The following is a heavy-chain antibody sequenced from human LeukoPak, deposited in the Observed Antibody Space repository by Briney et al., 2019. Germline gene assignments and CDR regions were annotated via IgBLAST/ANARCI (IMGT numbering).Heavy chain of an antibody. Sequence: GRSLRLSCAASGFTFSSYGMHWVRQAPGKGLEWVAVIWYDGSNKYYADSVKGRFTISRDNSKNTLYLQMNSLRAEGTAVYYCAREQPAAISYYYYGMDVWGQGTTVTVSS. J-gene: IGHJ6*02. CDR1: GFTFSSYG. D-gene: IGHD2-2*02. CDR2: IWYDGSNK. CDR3: AREQPAAISYYYYGMDV. V-gene: IGHV3-33*01.